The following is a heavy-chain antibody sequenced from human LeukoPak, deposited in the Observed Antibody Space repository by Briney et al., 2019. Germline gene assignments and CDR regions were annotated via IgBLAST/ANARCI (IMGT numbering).Heavy chain of an antibody. D-gene: IGHD2-2*01. CDR2: ISSSSSYI. CDR3: ARGGSSTSCLFDY. Sequence: PGGALRVSCAASGFTFIGYSMNWVREAPGKGLEWVSSISSSSSYIYYADSVKGRFTISRDNAKTSLYLQMNSLRAEDTAVYYCARGGSSTSCLFDYWGQGTLVTVSS. J-gene: IGHJ4*02. CDR1: GFTFIGYS. V-gene: IGHV3-21*01.